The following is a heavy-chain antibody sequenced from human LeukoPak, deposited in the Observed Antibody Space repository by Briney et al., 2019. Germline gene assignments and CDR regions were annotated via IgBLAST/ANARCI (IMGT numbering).Heavy chain of an antibody. Sequence: GGSLRLSCAASGFIFTDYWMYWVRQAPGRGLAWVANIKEDGSEKNYVDSVKGRFTISRDNAKNSLYLQMNSLRAEDTAVYYCARDQVMEAWSGYQYGYWGQGTLVTVSS. CDR2: IKEDGSEK. J-gene: IGHJ4*02. CDR1: GFIFTDYW. CDR3: ARDQVMEAWSGYQYGY. D-gene: IGHD3-3*01. V-gene: IGHV3-7*01.